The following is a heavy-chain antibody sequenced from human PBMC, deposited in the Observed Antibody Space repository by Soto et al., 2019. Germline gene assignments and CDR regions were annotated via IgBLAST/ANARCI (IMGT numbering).Heavy chain of an antibody. CDR2: ISGSGGST. J-gene: IGHJ3*02. Sequence: EVQLLESGGGLVQPGGSLRLSCAASGFTFSSYAMSWVRQAPGKGLEWVSAISGSGGSTYYADSVKGRFTISRDNSKNTLYLQMNRLRAEDTAVYYCAKDDLPPEDIVVVVAATRRFDAFDIWGQGTMVTVSS. CDR1: GFTFSSYA. CDR3: AKDDLPPEDIVVVVAATRRFDAFDI. D-gene: IGHD2-15*01. V-gene: IGHV3-23*01.